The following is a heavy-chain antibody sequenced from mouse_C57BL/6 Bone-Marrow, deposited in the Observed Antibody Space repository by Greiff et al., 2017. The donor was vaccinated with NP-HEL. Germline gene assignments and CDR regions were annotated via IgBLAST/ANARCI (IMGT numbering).Heavy chain of an antibody. CDR1: GYTFTSSG. CDR3: ARGGYGSPFDY. Sequence: LQESGAELARPGASVKLSCKASGYTFTSSGISWVKQRTGQGLVWIGEIYPRSGSTYYNEKFKSKATLTVDPSSSPAYMELRSLTSDDSAVYFCARGGYGSPFDYWGQGTTLTVSS. J-gene: IGHJ2*01. V-gene: IGHV1-81*01. CDR2: IYPRSGST. D-gene: IGHD1-1*01.